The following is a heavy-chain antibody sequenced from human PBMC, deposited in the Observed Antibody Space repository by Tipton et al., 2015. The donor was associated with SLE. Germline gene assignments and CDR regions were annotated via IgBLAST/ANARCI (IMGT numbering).Heavy chain of an antibody. V-gene: IGHV4-61*09. D-gene: IGHD3/OR15-3a*01. CDR2: IYRSGST. Sequence: TLSLTCTVSGGSISSSNYFWTWIRQPPGKGLEWIGYIYRSGSTNSSPSLKSRVTISMDTSNNQFSLKLTSVSAADTAVYYCATGTLVGPWYYSMDVWGKGTTVTVSS. CDR1: GGSISSSNYF. J-gene: IGHJ6*03. CDR3: ATGTLVGPWYYSMDV.